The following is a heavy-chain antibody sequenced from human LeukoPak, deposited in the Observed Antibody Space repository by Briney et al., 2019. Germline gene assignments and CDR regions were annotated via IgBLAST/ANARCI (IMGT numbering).Heavy chain of an antibody. J-gene: IGHJ4*02. CDR2: IYYSGST. D-gene: IGHD5-12*01. Sequence: SETLSLTCSVSGGSIGSYYWSWIRQPPGKGLEWIGSIYYSGSTNYNPSLKSRVTISVDTSKNQFSLNPTSVTAADTAVYYCARDQGSYDRRLDYWGQGTLVTVSS. V-gene: IGHV4-59*01. CDR1: GGSIGSYY. CDR3: ARDQGSYDRRLDY.